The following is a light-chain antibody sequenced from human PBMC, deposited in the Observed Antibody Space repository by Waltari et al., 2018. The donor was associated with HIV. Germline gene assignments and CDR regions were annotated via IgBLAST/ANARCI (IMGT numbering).Light chain of an antibody. CDR1: QNVSSN. V-gene: IGKV3-15*01. Sequence: EIVMTQSPATLSVSPGDRATLSCRASQNVSSNLAWYQQKPGQAPRLLIYGASTRATGIPARFSGSGSGTEFTLTISSLQSEDFAVYYCQQYNNWPRTFGQGTKVEIK. J-gene: IGKJ1*01. CDR2: GAS. CDR3: QQYNNWPRT.